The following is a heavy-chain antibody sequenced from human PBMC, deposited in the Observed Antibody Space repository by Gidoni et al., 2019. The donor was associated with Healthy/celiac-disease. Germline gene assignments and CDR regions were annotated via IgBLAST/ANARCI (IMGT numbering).Heavy chain of an antibody. CDR3: AKGGLGSWYLPADY. CDR2: ISWNSGSI. Sequence: EVQLVESGGGLVQPGRSLRPSCAASGFTFDDYAMHWVRQAPGKGLEWVSGISWNSGSIGYADSVKGRFTISRDNAKNSLYLQMNSLRAEDTALYYCAKGGLGSWYLPADYWGQGTLVTVSS. V-gene: IGHV3-9*01. J-gene: IGHJ4*02. D-gene: IGHD6-13*01. CDR1: GFTFDDYA.